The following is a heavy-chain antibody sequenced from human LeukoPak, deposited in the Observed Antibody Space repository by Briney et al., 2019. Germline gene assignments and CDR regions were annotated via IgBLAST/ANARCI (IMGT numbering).Heavy chain of an antibody. CDR2: IYYSGST. V-gene: IGHV4-39*01. Sequence: SETLSLTCTVSGGSISSTSYYWGWIRQPPGKGLEWIGSIYYSGSTYYNPSLKSRVTISVDTSKNQFSLKLSSVTAADTAVYYCARSHSRSYYDFWGQGTLVTVSS. J-gene: IGHJ4*03. CDR3: ARSHSRSYYDF. CDR1: GGSISSTSYY.